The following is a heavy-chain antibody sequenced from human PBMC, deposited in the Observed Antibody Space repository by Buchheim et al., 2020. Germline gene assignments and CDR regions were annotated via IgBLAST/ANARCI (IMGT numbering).Heavy chain of an antibody. D-gene: IGHD2-2*01. V-gene: IGHV4-30-2*01. CDR3: ASYVVVPAAGWFDP. J-gene: IGHJ5*02. CDR2: IYHSGST. Sequence: QLQLQESGSGLVKPSQTLSLTCAVSGGSISSGGYSWSWIRQLPGKGLEWIGYIYHSGSTYYNPSLKSRVTISVDRSKNQLSLKLSSVTAADTAVYYCASYVVVPAAGWFDPWGQGTL. CDR1: GGSISSGGYS.